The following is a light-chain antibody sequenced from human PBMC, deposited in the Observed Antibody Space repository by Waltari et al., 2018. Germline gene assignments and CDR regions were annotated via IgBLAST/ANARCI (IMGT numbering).Light chain of an antibody. Sequence: NFVLTQPHSVSESPGKTVTFSCTRSSGSIASKYVPLYQQRPGSSPTPMNYEDNLRPSWFAARFSGSIGSSSNSASFDVVRLKTGDATRFSCQSYYSNTWVFGGGTKLTVL. CDR1: SGSIASKY. CDR3: QSYYSNTWV. V-gene: IGLV6-57*01. CDR2: EDN. J-gene: IGLJ3*02.